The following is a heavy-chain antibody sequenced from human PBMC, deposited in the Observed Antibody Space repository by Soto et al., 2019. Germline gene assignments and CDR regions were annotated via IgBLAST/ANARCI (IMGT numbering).Heavy chain of an antibody. J-gene: IGHJ6*03. CDR3: ARGWVGDNYYDMAV. Sequence: ASVKVSCKASGYTITSYDINWVRQANGQGLEWMGWMNPNSGNTGYAQKFQGRVTMTRNTSISTAYMELSSLRSEDTAVYYCARGWVGDNYYDMAVWGKGTTVTGSS. CDR1: GYTITSYD. D-gene: IGHD2-15*01. CDR2: MNPNSGNT. V-gene: IGHV1-8*01.